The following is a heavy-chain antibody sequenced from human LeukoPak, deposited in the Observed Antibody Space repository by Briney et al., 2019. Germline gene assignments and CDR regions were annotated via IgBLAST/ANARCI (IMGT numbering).Heavy chain of an antibody. J-gene: IGHJ3*02. CDR2: ISTSSSYT. D-gene: IGHD2-15*01. V-gene: IGHV3-11*06. Sequence: GGSLRLSCAASGFTFSDSYMSWIRQAPGKGLEWVSYISTSSSYTNYADSVKGRFTISRDNAKNSLYLQMNSLRAEDTAVYYCARGAVLPARCSGGSCYSGAFAIWGQGTTVTVSS. CDR3: ARGAVLPARCSGGSCYSGAFAI. CDR1: GFTFSDSY.